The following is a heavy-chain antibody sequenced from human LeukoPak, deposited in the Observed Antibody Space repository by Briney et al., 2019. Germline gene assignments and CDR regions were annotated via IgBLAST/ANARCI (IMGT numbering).Heavy chain of an antibody. V-gene: IGHV4-59*08. J-gene: IGHJ2*01. CDR1: GGSISSYY. D-gene: IGHD3-22*01. CDR3: ARSGYFPDWYFDL. Sequence: SETLSLTCTASGGSISSYYWSWIRQPPGKGLEWIGYIYYSGSTNYNPSLKSRVTISVDTSKNQFSLKLSPVTAADTAVYYCARSGYFPDWYFDLWGRGTLVTVSS. CDR2: IYYSGST.